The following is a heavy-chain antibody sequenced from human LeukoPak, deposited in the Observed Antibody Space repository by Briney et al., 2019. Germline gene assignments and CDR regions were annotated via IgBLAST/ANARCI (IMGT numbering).Heavy chain of an antibody. Sequence: GGSLRLSCTASGFTFSSYAMHWVRQAPGKGLEWVAVISYDGSNKYYADSVKGRFTISRDNSKNTLYLQMNSLRAEDTAVYYCARVVVVIDAFDIWGQGTMVTVSS. CDR2: ISYDGSNK. V-gene: IGHV3-30*04. J-gene: IGHJ3*02. CDR3: ARVVVVIDAFDI. D-gene: IGHD3-22*01. CDR1: GFTFSSYA.